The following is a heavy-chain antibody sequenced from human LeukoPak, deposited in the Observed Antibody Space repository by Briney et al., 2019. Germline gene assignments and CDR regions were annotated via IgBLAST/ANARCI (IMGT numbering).Heavy chain of an antibody. D-gene: IGHD3-3*01. CDR1: GGSIGSSSYY. CDR2: VHLDGRT. Sequence: PSETLSLTCTVSGGSIGSSSYYWGWVRQPPGKGLEWIVEVHLDGRTNYNPSLESRLTMSVDVSENQVSLKLTSVTAADTAVYYCAREGGFYRPLDYSGQGTLVTVSS. CDR3: AREGGFYRPLDY. J-gene: IGHJ4*02. V-gene: IGHV4-39*07.